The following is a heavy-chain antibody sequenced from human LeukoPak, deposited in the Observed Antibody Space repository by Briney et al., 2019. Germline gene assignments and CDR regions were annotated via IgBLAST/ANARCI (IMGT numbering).Heavy chain of an antibody. Sequence: ASVTVSCKASGYTFTSYAMNWVRQAPRQGLEWMGWINTNTGNPTYAQGFTGRFVFSLDTSVNTAYLQISSLKAEDTAVYYCARDTYSSSWYWYGLDVWGQGTTVTVSS. D-gene: IGHD6-13*01. V-gene: IGHV7-4-1*02. CDR2: INTNTGNP. J-gene: IGHJ6*02. CDR1: GYTFTSYA. CDR3: ARDTYSSSWYWYGLDV.